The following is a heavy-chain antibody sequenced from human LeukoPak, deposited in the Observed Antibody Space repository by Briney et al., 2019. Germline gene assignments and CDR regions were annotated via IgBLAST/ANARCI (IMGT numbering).Heavy chain of an antibody. V-gene: IGHV3-48*04. J-gene: IGHJ4*02. CDR2: ISSSSSTI. CDR3: ARGVPGGRSGFDY. D-gene: IGHD2-15*01. Sequence: PGGSLRLSCAASGFTFSSNSMNWVRQAPGKGLEWVSYISSSSSTIYYADSVKGRFTISRDNANNSLYLQMNTLRAEDTAVYYCARGVPGGRSGFDYWGQGTLVTVSS. CDR1: GFTFSSNS.